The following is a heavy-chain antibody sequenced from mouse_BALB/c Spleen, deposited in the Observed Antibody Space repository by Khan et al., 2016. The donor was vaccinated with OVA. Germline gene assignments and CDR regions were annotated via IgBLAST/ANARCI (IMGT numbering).Heavy chain of an antibody. V-gene: IGHV14-3*02. Sequence: VQLQQSGAELVKPGASVKLSCTASGFNIKDTYMHWVKQRPEQGLEWIGTIDPANGNTKYDPKFQGKDTITTDTSSNTAYLQLSSLTSEDTAVYYCATLGVYAMDYWGQGTSVTVSS. CDR3: ATLGVYAMDY. CDR2: IDPANGNT. CDR1: GFNIKDTY. J-gene: IGHJ4*01.